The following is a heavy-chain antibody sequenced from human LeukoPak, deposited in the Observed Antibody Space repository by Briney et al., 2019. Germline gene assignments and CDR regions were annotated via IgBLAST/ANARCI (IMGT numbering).Heavy chain of an antibody. V-gene: IGHV3-73*01. Sequence: GGSLRLSCAASGFTFSGSAMHWVRQASGKGLEWVGRIRSKANSYATAYAVSVKGRFTISRDDSKNTAYLQMNSLKTEDTAVYYCTRHSDGYCSSTSCYDFDYWGQGTLVTVSS. J-gene: IGHJ4*02. CDR2: IRSKANSYAT. CDR3: TRHSDGYCSSTSCYDFDY. CDR1: GFTFSGSA. D-gene: IGHD2-2*03.